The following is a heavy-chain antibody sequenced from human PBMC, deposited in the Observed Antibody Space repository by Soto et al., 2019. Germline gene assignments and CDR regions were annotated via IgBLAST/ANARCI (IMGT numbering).Heavy chain of an antibody. D-gene: IGHD6-19*01. CDR1: GGSISSGGYY. CDR2: IYYSGST. CDR3: AGDSSGWLNWFDP. V-gene: IGHV4-31*03. Sequence: SETLSLTCTVSGGSISSGGYYWSWIRQHPGKGLEWIGYIYYSGSTYYNPSLKSRVTISVDTSKNQFSLKLSSVTAADTAVYYCAGDSSGWLNWFDPWGQGTLVTVSS. J-gene: IGHJ5*02.